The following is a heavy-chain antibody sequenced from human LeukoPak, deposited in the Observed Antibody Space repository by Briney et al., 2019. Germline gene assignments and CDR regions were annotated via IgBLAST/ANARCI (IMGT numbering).Heavy chain of an antibody. V-gene: IGHV3-30*18. D-gene: IGHD4-17*01. Sequence: GKSLRLSCAASGFTFSSYGMHWVRQAPGKGLEWVAVISYDGSNKYYADSVKGRFTISRDNSKNTLYLQMNSLRAEDTAVYYCANCYGDYDCAGDYWGQGTLVTVSS. CDR2: ISYDGSNK. CDR1: GFTFSSYG. J-gene: IGHJ4*02. CDR3: ANCYGDYDCAGDY.